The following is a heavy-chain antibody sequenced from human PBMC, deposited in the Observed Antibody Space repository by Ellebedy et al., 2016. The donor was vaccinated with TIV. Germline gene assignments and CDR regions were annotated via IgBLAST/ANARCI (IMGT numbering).Heavy chain of an antibody. CDR3: AKTKGYSDAFDF. J-gene: IGHJ3*01. CDR2: ISYDGSNK. D-gene: IGHD5-18*01. Sequence: GESLKISXAASGFTFSAYGMHWVRQAPGKGLEWAAIISYDGSNKYYVDSVKSRFTISRDNSKNTLYLQMNGLRAEDTAIYYCAKTKGYSDAFDFWGQGTMVTVS. CDR1: GFTFSAYG. V-gene: IGHV3-30*18.